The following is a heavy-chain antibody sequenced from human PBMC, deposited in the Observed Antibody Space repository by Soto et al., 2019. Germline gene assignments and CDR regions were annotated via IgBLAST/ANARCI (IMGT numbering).Heavy chain of an antibody. V-gene: IGHV3-23*01. D-gene: IGHD2-15*01. CDR2: IGGSGGDT. CDR3: EKDEPGSGRLSDS. CDR1: GFTFSIYA. Sequence: GGSLRLSCAASGFTFSIYAMTWVRQAPGKGLEWVSTIGGSGGDTSYADFVRGQFTISRDNSRNTLYLQMNSLRAEDKAVYYCEKDEPGSGRLSDSWGQGTLVTVSS. J-gene: IGHJ4*02.